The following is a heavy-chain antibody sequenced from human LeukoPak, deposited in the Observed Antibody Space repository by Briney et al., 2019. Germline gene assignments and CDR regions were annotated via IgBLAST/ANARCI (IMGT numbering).Heavy chain of an antibody. J-gene: IGHJ4*02. CDR2: IIPIFGTA. CDR3: VRDWDELYYYDSSGSRFDY. CDR1: GGTFSSYA. Sequence: SVKVSCKASGGTFSSYAISWVRQAPGQGLEWMGRIIPIFGTANYAQKFQGRVTITTDESTSTAYMELRSLRSDDTAVYYCVRDWDELYYYDSSGSRFDYWGQGTLVTVSS. V-gene: IGHV1-69*05. D-gene: IGHD3-22*01.